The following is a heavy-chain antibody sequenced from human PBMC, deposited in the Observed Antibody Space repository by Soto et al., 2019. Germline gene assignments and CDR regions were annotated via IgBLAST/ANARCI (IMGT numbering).Heavy chain of an antibody. CDR2: IYYSGSA. CDR1: GGSISSSTYY. J-gene: IGHJ6*02. Sequence: SETLSLTCTVSGGSISSSTYYWGWIRQPPGKGLEWIGMIYYSGSAYYNPSLKSRVTISIDTSKNQFSLRLSSVTAADTAVYYCARHGVDYGDYASYYYYGMDVWGRRTTVTVSS. D-gene: IGHD4-17*01. CDR3: ARHGVDYGDYASYYYYGMDV. V-gene: IGHV4-39*01.